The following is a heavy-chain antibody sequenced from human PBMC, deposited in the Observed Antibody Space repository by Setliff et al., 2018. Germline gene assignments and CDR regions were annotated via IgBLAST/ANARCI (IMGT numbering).Heavy chain of an antibody. D-gene: IGHD6-19*01. CDR3: ARLRKAVDGINFPRYMDV. CDR2: INHTGST. V-gene: IGHV4-34*01. CDR1: GGSFSGYY. Sequence: SETLSLTCAVYGGSFSGYYWSWIRQPPGKGLEWIGEINHTGSTNYSPSLKSRVTISVDTSKNQFSLKLSSVTAADTAVYYCARLRKAVDGINFPRYMDVWGKGTTVTVS. J-gene: IGHJ6*04.